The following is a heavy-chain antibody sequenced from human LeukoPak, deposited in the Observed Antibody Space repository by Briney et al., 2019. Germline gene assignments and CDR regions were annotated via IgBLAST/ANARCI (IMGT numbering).Heavy chain of an antibody. D-gene: IGHD2-21*01. CDR3: ATTRDVPLVVVGY. CDR2: IKSKIEGGTT. V-gene: IGHV3-15*01. Sequence: GGSLRLSCAASGFTFSHAWMSWVRQAPGKGLEWVGRIKSKIEGGTTEYAAPVKGRFTISRDDSKNTLYLQMNSLKTEDTAVYYCATTRDVPLVVVGYWGQGTLVTVSS. J-gene: IGHJ4*02. CDR1: GFTFSHAW.